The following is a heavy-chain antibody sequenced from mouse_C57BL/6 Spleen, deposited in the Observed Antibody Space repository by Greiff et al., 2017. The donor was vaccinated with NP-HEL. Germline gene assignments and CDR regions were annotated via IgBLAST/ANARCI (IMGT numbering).Heavy chain of an antibody. CDR2: ISGGGGNT. D-gene: IGHD1-1*01. V-gene: IGHV5-9*01. CDR3: ARQGDYYGSGYFDY. J-gene: IGHJ2*01. Sequence: EVMLVESGGGLVKPGGSLKLSCAASGFTFSSYTMSWVRQTPEKRLEWVATISGGGGNTYYPDSVKGRFTISRANAKNTLYLQMSSLRSEYTALYYCARQGDYYGSGYFDYWGQGTTLTVSS. CDR1: GFTFSSYT.